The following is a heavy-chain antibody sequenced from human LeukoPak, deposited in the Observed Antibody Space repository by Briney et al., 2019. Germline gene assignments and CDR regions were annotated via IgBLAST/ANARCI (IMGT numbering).Heavy chain of an antibody. CDR3: AKFSEYCSGGSCFDAFDI. V-gene: IGHV3-30*02. CDR2: MLYDGSNK. D-gene: IGHD2-15*01. J-gene: IGHJ3*02. Sequence: SGGSLRLSCAASGFTFSSYGMHWVRQAPGKGLEWVAFMLYDGSNKYYADSVKGRFTISRDNSKNTLYLQMNSLRAEDTAVYYCAKFSEYCSGGSCFDAFDIWGQGTMVTVSS. CDR1: GFTFSSYG.